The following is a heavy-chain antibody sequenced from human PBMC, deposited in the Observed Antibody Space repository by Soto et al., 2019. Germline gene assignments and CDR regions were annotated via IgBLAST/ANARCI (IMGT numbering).Heavy chain of an antibody. CDR3: ARDGGRHSGGIDY. J-gene: IGHJ4*02. Sequence: QVQLVQSGAEVKKPGSSVKVSCKASGGTFSSYSINWVRRAPGQGLEWMGETIPIFGTANYAQKFQGRVTITADESTSTASMELSSLRSEDTAVYYCARDGGRHSGGIDYWGQGTVVTVSS. D-gene: IGHD1-26*01. CDR1: GGTFSSYS. CDR2: TIPIFGTA. V-gene: IGHV1-69*01.